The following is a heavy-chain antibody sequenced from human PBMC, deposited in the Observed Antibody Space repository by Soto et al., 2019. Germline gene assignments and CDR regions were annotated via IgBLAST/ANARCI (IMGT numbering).Heavy chain of an antibody. CDR2: ISYDGSNK. CDR1: GFTFSSYG. CDR3: AKDDFSGATPKTYYYDSSGYYDY. D-gene: IGHD3-22*01. V-gene: IGHV3-30*18. Sequence: QVQLVESGGGVVQPGRSLRLSCAASGFTFSSYGMHWVRQAPGKGLEWVAVISYDGSNKYYADSVKGRFTISRDNSKNTLYLQMNSLRDEDTAVYYCAKDDFSGATPKTYYYDSSGYYDYWGQGTLVTVSS. J-gene: IGHJ4*02.